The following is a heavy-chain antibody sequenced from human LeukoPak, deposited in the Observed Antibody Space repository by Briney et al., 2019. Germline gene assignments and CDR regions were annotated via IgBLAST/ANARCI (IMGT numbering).Heavy chain of an antibody. V-gene: IGHV3-7*01. J-gene: IGHJ6*03. CDR3: AKVYCSGGSCYGTGNYYYMDV. Sequence: GGSLRLSCAASGFTFSSHWMSWVRQAPGKGLEWVANIKKDGSEKYYVDAVKGRFTISRDNAKTSLYLQMNSLRAEDTAVYYCAKVYCSGGSCYGTGNYYYMDVWGKGTTVTISS. D-gene: IGHD2-15*01. CDR1: GFTFSSHW. CDR2: IKKDGSEK.